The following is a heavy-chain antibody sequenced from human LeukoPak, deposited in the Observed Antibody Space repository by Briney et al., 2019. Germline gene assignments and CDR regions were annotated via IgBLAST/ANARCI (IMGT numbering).Heavy chain of an antibody. D-gene: IGHD2-2*01. J-gene: IGHJ4*02. V-gene: IGHV4-34*01. CDR3: ARHPHCSSTSCSDY. CDR2: INHSGST. CDR1: GGSFSGYY. Sequence: PSETLSLTCAVYGGSFSGYYWSWIPKPPGKGLKWMGEINHSGSTNYNPSLKSRVTISVDTSKNQFSLKLSSVTAADTAVYYCARHPHCSSTSCSDYWGQGTLVTVSS.